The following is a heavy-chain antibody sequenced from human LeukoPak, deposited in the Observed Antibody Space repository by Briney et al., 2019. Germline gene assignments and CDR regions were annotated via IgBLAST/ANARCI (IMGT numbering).Heavy chain of an antibody. Sequence: ASLRLSCAASGFTFSSYSMNWVRQAPGKGLEWVSSVSSSSSYIYYADSVKGRFTISRDNAKNSLYLQMNSLRAEDTAVYYCVAYYYGSGSYYNVFMWGQGTLVTVSS. D-gene: IGHD3-10*01. V-gene: IGHV3-21*01. CDR1: GFTFSSYS. CDR2: VSSSSSYI. CDR3: VAYYYGSGSYYNVFM. J-gene: IGHJ4*02.